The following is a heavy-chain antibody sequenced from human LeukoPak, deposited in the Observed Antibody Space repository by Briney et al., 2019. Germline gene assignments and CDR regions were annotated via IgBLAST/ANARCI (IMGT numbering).Heavy chain of an antibody. V-gene: IGHV1-46*01. CDR3: ARGSALIVPSAKVPFDY. D-gene: IGHD2/OR15-2a*01. CDR1: GYTFTSDY. J-gene: IGHJ4*02. CDR2: INPSGGST. Sequence: DSVRVSCKASGYTFTSDYMHWVRQAPGQGLEWMGIINPSGGSTSYAQKFQGRVTMTEDTSTDTAYMELSSLRSEDTALYYCARGSALIVPSAKVPFDYWGQGTLVTVSS.